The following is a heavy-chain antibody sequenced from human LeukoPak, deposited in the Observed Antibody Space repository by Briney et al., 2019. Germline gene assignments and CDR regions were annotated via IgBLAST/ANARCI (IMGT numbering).Heavy chain of an antibody. CDR3: ARGPLGLTGYYFDY. J-gene: IGHJ4*02. CDR2: ISSSSYM. CDR1: GFTFSSYI. D-gene: IGHD3-9*01. V-gene: IGHV3-21*01. Sequence: GGSLRLSCAASGFTFSSYIMNWVRQAPGKGLEWVSSISSSSYMYYADSVKGRFTISRDNAKNSLYLQMNSLRAEDTAVYYCARGPLGLTGYYFDYWGQGTLVTVSS.